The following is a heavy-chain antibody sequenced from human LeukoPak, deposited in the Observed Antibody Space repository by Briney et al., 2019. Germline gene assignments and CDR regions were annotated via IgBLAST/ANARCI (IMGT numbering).Heavy chain of an antibody. J-gene: IGHJ4*02. D-gene: IGHD2-2*01. Sequence: GGSLRLSCVASGFTFSSYWMHWVRQDPRKGLVWVSRISGDGRNINYADSVRGRFTISRDNAKNTLYLQMNTLRVEDTAVYYCARGKDTNALLFPYWGQGTLVTVSS. CDR3: ARGKDTNALLFPY. CDR1: GFTFSSYW. V-gene: IGHV3-74*01. CDR2: ISGDGRNI.